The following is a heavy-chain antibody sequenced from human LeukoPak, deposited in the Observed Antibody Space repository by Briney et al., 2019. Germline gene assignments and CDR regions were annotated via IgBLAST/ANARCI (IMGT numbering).Heavy chain of an antibody. CDR1: GYTFTSYA. CDR3: ARVRDYDRTFDI. V-gene: IGHV1-3*02. CDR2: NNAGNGNT. D-gene: IGHD3-22*01. Sequence: ASVKVSCKASGYTFTSYAMHWVRQAPGQRLEWMGWNNAGNGNTKYSQEFQGRATITRDTSASTAYMELSSLRSEDMAVYYCARVRDYDRTFDIWGQGTMVTVSS. J-gene: IGHJ3*02.